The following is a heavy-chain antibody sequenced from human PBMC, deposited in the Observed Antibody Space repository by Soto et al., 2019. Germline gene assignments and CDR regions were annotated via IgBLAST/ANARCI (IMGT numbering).Heavy chain of an antibody. CDR3: ATGRSEVVPGAMDT. CDR1: GGSFSSYY. V-gene: IGHV4-4*07. D-gene: IGHD2-2*01. J-gene: IGHJ5*02. Sequence: SETLSLTCTVSGGSFSSYYCNWVRKSAGKGLEWIGRIYPSGSTTYNSSLKSRLTMSVDTSKNQFSLRLTSMTAADTAVYYCATGRSEVVPGAMDTWGQGTLVTVSS. CDR2: IYPSGST.